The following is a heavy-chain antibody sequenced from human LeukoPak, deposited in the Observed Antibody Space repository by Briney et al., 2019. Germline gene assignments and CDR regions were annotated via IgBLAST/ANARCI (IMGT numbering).Heavy chain of an antibody. Sequence: GGSLRLSCTGSGFTFGDYAMSWFRQAPGKGLEWVSFIKSKAYGGTTEYAASVKGRFTVSRDDSKSIAYLHMNSLKTEDTAVYYCSRTRSVAGSSIYFDYWGQGALVTVSS. CDR1: GFTFGDYA. J-gene: IGHJ4*02. D-gene: IGHD6-19*01. CDR2: IKSKAYGGTT. CDR3: SRTRSVAGSSIYFDY. V-gene: IGHV3-49*03.